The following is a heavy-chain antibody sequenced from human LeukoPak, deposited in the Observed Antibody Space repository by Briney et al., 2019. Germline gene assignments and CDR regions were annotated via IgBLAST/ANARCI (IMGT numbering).Heavy chain of an antibody. CDR1: GYSFTSYG. J-gene: IGHJ4*02. CDR2: INAYNGNT. CDR3: AREHRWLQSLYYFDY. D-gene: IGHD5-24*01. Sequence: GPSVKVSCKASGYSFTSYGISWARQAPGQGLNGLGWINAYNGNTNYAQKLQGRVTMTTDTSTSTAYMELKSLRSDDTAVYYCAREHRWLQSLYYFDYWGQGTLVTVSS. V-gene: IGHV1-18*01.